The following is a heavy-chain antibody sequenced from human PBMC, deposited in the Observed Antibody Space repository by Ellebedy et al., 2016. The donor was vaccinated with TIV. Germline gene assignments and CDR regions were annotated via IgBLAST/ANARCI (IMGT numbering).Heavy chain of an antibody. V-gene: IGHV1-69*13. CDR1: GDTFSNYA. D-gene: IGHD2-15*01. J-gene: IGHJ4*02. CDR3: ARGADRYCTGGKCYRDFDC. CDR2: IIPILDTA. Sequence: SVKVSCXASGDTFSNYAISWVRQAPGQGLEWMGGIIPILDTATYAHKFQGRFTITADESTSTVYMDLSSLTSEDTAVYYCARGADRYCTGGKCYRDFDCWGQGTLVTVSP.